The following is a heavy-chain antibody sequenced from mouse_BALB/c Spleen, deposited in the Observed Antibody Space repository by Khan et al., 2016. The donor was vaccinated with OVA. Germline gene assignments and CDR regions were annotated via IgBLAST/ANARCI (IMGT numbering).Heavy chain of an antibody. CDR1: GFTFSSYG. CDR2: INSNGGST. V-gene: IGHV5-6-3*01. CDR3: ARMARTIN. J-gene: IGHJ2*01. Sequence: EVELVESGGGLVQPGGSLKLSCAASGFTFSSYGMSWVRQTPDKRLELVATINSNGGSTYYPASVKGRITISRENDKNTLYLQMSSLKSEDTAMYYCARMARTINWGQGTTLTVSS.